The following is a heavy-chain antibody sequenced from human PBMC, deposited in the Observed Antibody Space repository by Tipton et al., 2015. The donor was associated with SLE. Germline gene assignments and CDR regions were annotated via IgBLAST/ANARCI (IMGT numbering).Heavy chain of an antibody. J-gene: IGHJ4*02. CDR1: GGSFSGYY. CDR3: ARVDGYYRGDYFDY. Sequence: TLSLTCAVYGGSFSGYYWSWIRQPPGKGLEWIGEINHSGSTNYNPSLKSRVTISVDTSKNQFSLKLSSVTAADTAVYYCARVDGYYRGDYFDYWGQGTLVTVSS. D-gene: IGHD5-24*01. CDR2: INHSGST. V-gene: IGHV4-34*01.